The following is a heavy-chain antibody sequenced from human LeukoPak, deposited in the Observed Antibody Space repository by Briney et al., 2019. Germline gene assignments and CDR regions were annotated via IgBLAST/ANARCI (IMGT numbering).Heavy chain of an antibody. D-gene: IGHD6-19*01. Sequence: SETLSLTCTVSGGSISSYYWSWIRQPAGKGLEWIGRIYTSGSTNYNPSPKSRVTMSVDTSKNQFSLKPSSVTAADTAVYYCARGGPRIAVPGTVLWGQGTLVTVSS. CDR3: ARGGPRIAVPGTVL. CDR1: GGSISSYY. V-gene: IGHV4-4*07. J-gene: IGHJ4*02. CDR2: IYTSGST.